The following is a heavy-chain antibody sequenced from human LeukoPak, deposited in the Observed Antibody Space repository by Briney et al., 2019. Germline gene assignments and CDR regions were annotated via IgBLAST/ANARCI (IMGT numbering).Heavy chain of an antibody. Sequence: GGSLRLSCAASGFTFSSYAMHWVRQAPGKGLEWVAVISYDGSNKYYADSVKGRFTISRDNSKNTLYLQMNSLRAEDTAVYYCAKTGYSYRVYWGQGTLVTVSS. CDR1: GFTFSSYA. V-gene: IGHV3-30-3*02. CDR3: AKTGYSYRVY. D-gene: IGHD5-18*01. J-gene: IGHJ4*02. CDR2: ISYDGSNK.